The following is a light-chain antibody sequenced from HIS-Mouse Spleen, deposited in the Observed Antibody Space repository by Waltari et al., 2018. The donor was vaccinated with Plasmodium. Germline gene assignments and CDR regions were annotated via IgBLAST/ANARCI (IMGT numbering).Light chain of an antibody. V-gene: IGKV3-15*01. J-gene: IGKJ1*01. CDR1: QRVSSN. Sequence: EIVMTQSPATLSVSPGERATLSCRASQRVSSNLAWYQQKPGQAPRLLIYGAPTRATGIPARFSGSGSGTEFTLTINSMQSEDFAVYYCQQYNNWPRGTFGQGTKVEIK. CDR3: QQYNNWPRGT. CDR2: GAP.